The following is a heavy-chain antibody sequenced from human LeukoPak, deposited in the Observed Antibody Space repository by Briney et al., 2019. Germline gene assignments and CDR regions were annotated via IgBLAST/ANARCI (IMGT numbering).Heavy chain of an antibody. D-gene: IGHD5-24*01. CDR3: ARDEGDGYYDY. CDR2: IRYDGSNK. V-gene: IGHV3-33*01. CDR1: GFNFSSYG. Sequence: GGSLRLSCAASGFNFSSYGMHWVRQAPGKGLEWVAVIRYDGSNKHYADSAKGRFTISRDNSKNTLYLQMNSLRAEDTAVYYCARDEGDGYYDYWGQGTLVTVSS. J-gene: IGHJ4*02.